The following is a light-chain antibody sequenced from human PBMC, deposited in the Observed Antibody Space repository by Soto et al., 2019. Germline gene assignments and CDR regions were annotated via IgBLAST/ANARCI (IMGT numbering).Light chain of an antibody. V-gene: IGLV2-8*01. CDR3: SSYAGTHVV. CDR2: DVS. CDR1: SSDVGAYNY. J-gene: IGLJ1*01. Sequence: QSALTQPPSASGSPGQSVAISCTGTSSDVGAYNYVSWYQQHPGKAPKLMIYDVSKRPSGVPDRFSGSKSGNTASLTVSGLQGEDEADYYCSSYAGTHVVFGTGTKLTVL.